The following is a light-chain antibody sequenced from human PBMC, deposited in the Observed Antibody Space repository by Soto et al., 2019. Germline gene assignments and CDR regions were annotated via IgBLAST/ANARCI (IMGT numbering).Light chain of an antibody. Sequence: EIVMTQSPATLSVSPGERATLSCRASQSVSSNLAWYQRKPGQAPRLLIYGASTRAAGFPARFSGSGSGTEFTLTISSLQSEDYAVYYCQQYNNWPRTFGQGTKVDIK. CDR2: GAS. CDR3: QQYNNWPRT. J-gene: IGKJ1*01. V-gene: IGKV3-15*01. CDR1: QSVSSN.